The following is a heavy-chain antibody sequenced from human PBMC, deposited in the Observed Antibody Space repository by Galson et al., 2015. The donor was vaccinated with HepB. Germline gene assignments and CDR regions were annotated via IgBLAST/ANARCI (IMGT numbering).Heavy chain of an antibody. CDR2: ISAYNGNT. J-gene: IGHJ6*02. D-gene: IGHD2-8*01. V-gene: IGHV1-18*01. Sequence: SVKVSCKASGYTFTSYGISWVRQAPGQGLEWMGWISAYNGNTNYAQKLQGRVTMTTDTSTSTAYMELRSLRSDDTAVYYCARDVSIGNYYYGMDVWGQGTTVTVSS. CDR1: GYTFTSYG. CDR3: ARDVSIGNYYYGMDV.